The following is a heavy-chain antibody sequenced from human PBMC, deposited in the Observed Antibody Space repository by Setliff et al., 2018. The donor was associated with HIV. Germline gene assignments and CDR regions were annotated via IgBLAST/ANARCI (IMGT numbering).Heavy chain of an antibody. V-gene: IGHV4-59*05. J-gene: IGHJ5*02. Sequence: NPSETLSLTCIVSGASISSDTWSWIRQPPGKGLEYIGSIHYDERTYYNPSLKSRVTISLDTSKNQFSLNLTSVTAADTAVYYCASRIYYYDSNNFLREEGFDPWGQGTLVTVSS. CDR1: GASISSDT. D-gene: IGHD3-22*01. CDR3: ASRIYYYDSNNFLREEGFDP. CDR2: IHYDERT.